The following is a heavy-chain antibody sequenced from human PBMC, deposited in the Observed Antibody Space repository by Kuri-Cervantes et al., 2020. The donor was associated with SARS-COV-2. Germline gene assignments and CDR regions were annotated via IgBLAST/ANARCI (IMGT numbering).Heavy chain of an antibody. V-gene: IGHV1-69*04. CDR1: GGTFSSYA. J-gene: IGHJ4*02. D-gene: IGHD6-19*01. CDR2: IIPILGIA. Sequence: SVKVSCKASGGTFSSYAISWVRQAPGQGLEWMGRIIPILGIANYAQKFQGRVTMTTDTSTSTAYMELRSLRSDDTAVYYCARESGSSGWYGFDYWGQGTLVTVSS. CDR3: ARESGSSGWYGFDY.